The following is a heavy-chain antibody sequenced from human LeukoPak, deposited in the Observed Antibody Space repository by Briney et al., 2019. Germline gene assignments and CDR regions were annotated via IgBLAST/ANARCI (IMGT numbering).Heavy chain of an antibody. CDR2: IYYSGST. Sequence: SETLSLTCTVSGGSVSGGSYYWSWIRQPPGKGLEWIGYIYYSGSTNYNPSLKSRVTISVDTSKNQFSLKLSSVTAADTAVYYCARDRRIAVAGQFYYYGMDVWGKGTTVTVSS. V-gene: IGHV4-61*01. D-gene: IGHD6-19*01. J-gene: IGHJ6*04. CDR3: ARDRRIAVAGQFYYYGMDV. CDR1: GGSVSGGSYY.